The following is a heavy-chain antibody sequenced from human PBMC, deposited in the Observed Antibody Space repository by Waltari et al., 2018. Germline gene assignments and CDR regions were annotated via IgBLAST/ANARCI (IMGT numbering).Heavy chain of an antibody. CDR3: ARDPRYCSSTSCHDY. CDR1: GFHFSSYS. Sequence: EVQLVESGGGLVKPGGSLRLSCAASGFHFSSYSMNWVRQAPGKGLEWVSSISSSSSYIYYADSVKGRFTISRDNAKNSLYLQINSLRAEDTAVYYCARDPRYCSSTSCHDYWGQGTLVTVSS. V-gene: IGHV3-21*01. D-gene: IGHD2-2*01. CDR2: ISSSSSYI. J-gene: IGHJ4*02.